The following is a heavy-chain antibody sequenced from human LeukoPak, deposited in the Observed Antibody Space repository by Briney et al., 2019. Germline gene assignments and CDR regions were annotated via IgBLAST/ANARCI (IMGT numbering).Heavy chain of an antibody. CDR1: GFTFTSFC. CDR3: ARDLWGCESSGPPDDY. Sequence: GGSLRLSCAVSGFTFTSFCMSWVRQAPGKGLEWVSSIRTGSSEIYYADSVKGRFTISRDNAKNSMYLQMNGLRAEDTAGYYWARDLWGCESSGPPDDYWGQGTLATVSS. CDR2: IRTGSSEI. V-gene: IGHV3-21*06. J-gene: IGHJ4*02. D-gene: IGHD3-22*01.